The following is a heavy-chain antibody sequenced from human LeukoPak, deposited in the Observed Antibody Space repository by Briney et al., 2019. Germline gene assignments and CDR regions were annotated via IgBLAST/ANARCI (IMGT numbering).Heavy chain of an antibody. V-gene: IGHV4-4*02. CDR3: ARAPKYYFDSSASWYFDI. CDR1: GAFIDSNNW. D-gene: IGHD3-22*01. Sequence: PSETLSLTCAVSGAFIDSNNWWSWVRQTPRKGLEWIAEIFHSGSTNYNPSLKSRVTISLDESKNQFYLKLNSVTAADTAVYYCARAPKYYFDSSASWYFDIWGLGTLVAVSS. J-gene: IGHJ2*01. CDR2: IFHSGST.